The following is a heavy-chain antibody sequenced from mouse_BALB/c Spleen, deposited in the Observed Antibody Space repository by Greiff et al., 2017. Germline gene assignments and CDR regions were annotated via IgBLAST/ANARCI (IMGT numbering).Heavy chain of an antibody. V-gene: IGHV5-17*02. Sequence: DVHLVESGGGLVQPGGSRKLSCAASGFTFSSFGMHWVRQAPEKGLEWVAYISSGSSTIYYADTVKGRFTISRDNPKNTLFLQMTSLRSEDTAMYYCATTDSDYWGQGTTLTVSS. J-gene: IGHJ2*01. CDR2: ISSGSSTI. CDR3: ATTDSDY. CDR1: GFTFSSFG.